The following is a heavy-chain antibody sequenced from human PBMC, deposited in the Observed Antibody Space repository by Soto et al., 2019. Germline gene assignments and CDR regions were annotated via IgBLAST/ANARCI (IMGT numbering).Heavy chain of an antibody. CDR3: SLSIVPKTKSLTHS. V-gene: IGHV3-30-3*01. CDR2: ISYDGTDK. D-gene: IGHD3-16*02. J-gene: IGHJ5*01. CDR1: GFTFSAYG. Sequence: GGSLRLCCAASGFTFSAYGLHCVRQAPGKGLEWVALISYDGTDKTYADSVKGRFTISRDNSQNTLSLQMNSLGPEDTAVYYCSLSIVPKTKSLTHSWRQG.